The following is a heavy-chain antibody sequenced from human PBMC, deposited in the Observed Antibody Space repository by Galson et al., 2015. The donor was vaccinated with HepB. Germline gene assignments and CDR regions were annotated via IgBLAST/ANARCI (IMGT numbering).Heavy chain of an antibody. CDR1: GGPIRNDDYY. Sequence: LSLTCTVSGGPIRNDDYYWSWIRQSPGKGLEWIGHIYHSGSSDYNPSLKSRITISVDTSKHQFSLKMNSVTAADTAVYYCAREGPYYYGLDVWGQGTTVTLSS. CDR2: IYHSGSS. CDR3: AREGPYYYGLDV. J-gene: IGHJ6*02. V-gene: IGHV4-30-4*01.